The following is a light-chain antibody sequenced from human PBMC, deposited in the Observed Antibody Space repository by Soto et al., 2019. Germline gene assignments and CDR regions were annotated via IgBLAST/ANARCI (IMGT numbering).Light chain of an antibody. V-gene: IGLV1-51*01. CDR1: FSNIGNNY. J-gene: IGLJ2*01. Sequence: QSVLTQPPSVSAAPGQRVTISCSGSFSNIGNNYVSWYQQLPGTAPKLLIYDNNKRPSGIPDRFSGSKSGTSATLGISGLQTGDEADYYCGTWDSGLSAGHVVFGGGTKLTVL. CDR2: DNN. CDR3: GTWDSGLSAGHVV.